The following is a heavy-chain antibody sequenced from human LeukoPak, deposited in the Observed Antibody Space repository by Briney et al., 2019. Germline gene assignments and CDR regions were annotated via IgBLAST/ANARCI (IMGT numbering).Heavy chain of an antibody. Sequence: GGSLRLSCAASGFTFSTSWMSWVRQVPGRGLEWVANIKKDGSETYYVDSVKGRFTISRDNAKNSLYPQINSLRAEDTAVYYCARVAVTNTIDYWGQGTLVTVSS. CDR3: ARVAVTNTIDY. V-gene: IGHV3-7*01. CDR1: GFTFSTSW. D-gene: IGHD4-17*01. CDR2: IKKDGSET. J-gene: IGHJ4*02.